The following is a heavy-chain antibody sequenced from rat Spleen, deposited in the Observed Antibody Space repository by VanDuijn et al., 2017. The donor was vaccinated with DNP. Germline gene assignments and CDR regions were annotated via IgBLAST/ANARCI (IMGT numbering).Heavy chain of an antibody. CDR1: GFTFSDYY. CDR3: AIYFYSGDNWFGY. CDR2: ISFDGGST. D-gene: IGHD1-1*01. J-gene: IGHJ3*01. Sequence: EVQLVESGGGLVQPGRSLKLSCAASGFTFSDYYMAWVRQAPTKGLEWVAYISFDGGSTYNGDSVKGRFTISRDIAKNTLYLQMNSLRSEDTATYFCAIYFYSGDNWFGYWGQGTLVTVSS. V-gene: IGHV5-20*01.